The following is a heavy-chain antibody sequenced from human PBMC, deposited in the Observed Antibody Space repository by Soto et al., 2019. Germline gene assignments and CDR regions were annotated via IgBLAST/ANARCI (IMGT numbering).Heavy chain of an antibody. CDR2: IYYSGST. CDR1: GGSISSYY. CDR3: ARSYDFWTRYYLDY. J-gene: IGHJ4*02. D-gene: IGHD3-3*01. V-gene: IGHV4-59*01. Sequence: SETLSLTCTVSGGSISSYYWSWIRQPPGKGLEWIGYIYYSGSTNYNPSLKSRVTISVDTSKNQFSLKLSSVTAADTAVYYCARSYDFWTRYYLDYWGQGTLVTVSS.